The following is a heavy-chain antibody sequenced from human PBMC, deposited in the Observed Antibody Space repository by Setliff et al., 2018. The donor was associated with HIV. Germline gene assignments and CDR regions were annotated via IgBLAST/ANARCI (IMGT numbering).Heavy chain of an antibody. D-gene: IGHD1-1*01. CDR1: DNSISNYY. J-gene: IGHJ3*01. CDR3: ARWGETTGIRAFDL. V-gene: IGHV4-59*12. CDR2: THHTGAT. Sequence: SETLSLTCIVSDNSISNYYCNWIRQPPGKGPEWIGYTHHTGATDYSPSLKSRVATSVDPSKNQFSMILRTVTAADTAIYYCARWGETTGIRAFDLWGQGITVTVSS.